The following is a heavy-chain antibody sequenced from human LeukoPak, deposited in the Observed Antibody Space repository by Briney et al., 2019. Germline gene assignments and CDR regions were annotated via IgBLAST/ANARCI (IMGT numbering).Heavy chain of an antibody. CDR1: GGTFSSYA. CDR3: AREADFPVVAATPYYYYGMDV. Sequence: ASVKVSCKASGGTFSSYAISWVRQAPGQGLEWMGGIIPIFGTANYAQKFQGRVTITADESTSTAYMELSSLRSEDTAVYYCAREADFPVVAATPYYYYGMDVWGQGTTVTVSS. V-gene: IGHV1-69*13. D-gene: IGHD2-15*01. CDR2: IIPIFGTA. J-gene: IGHJ6*02.